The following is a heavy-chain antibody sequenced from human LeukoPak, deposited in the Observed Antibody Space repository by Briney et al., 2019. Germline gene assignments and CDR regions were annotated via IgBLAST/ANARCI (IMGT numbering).Heavy chain of an antibody. CDR3: VRRTSGSYSDY. J-gene: IGHJ4*02. Sequence: PSETLSLTCAVSGASISSGGFSWSWIRQPPGKGLEWIGYIYYSGSTTSYNPSLKSRVTISVDTSKNQFSLKLNSVTAADTAVYYCVRRTSGSYSDYWGQGTLVTVSS. D-gene: IGHD1-26*01. CDR1: GASISSGGFS. V-gene: IGHV4-30-2*03. CDR2: IYYSGSTT.